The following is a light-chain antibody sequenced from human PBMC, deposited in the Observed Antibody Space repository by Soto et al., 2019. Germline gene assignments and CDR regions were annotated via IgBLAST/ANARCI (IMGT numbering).Light chain of an antibody. CDR3: SSYTSSSSLVV. CDR1: SSDLGGYNY. V-gene: IGLV2-14*01. J-gene: IGLJ1*01. Sequence: QSALTQPASVSGSPGQSITISCTGTSSDLGGYNYVSWYQQHPGKAPKLMIYDVSYRPSGVSNRFSGSKSGNTASLTISGLQADDEGDYYCSSYTSSSSLVVFGTGTKVTV. CDR2: DVS.